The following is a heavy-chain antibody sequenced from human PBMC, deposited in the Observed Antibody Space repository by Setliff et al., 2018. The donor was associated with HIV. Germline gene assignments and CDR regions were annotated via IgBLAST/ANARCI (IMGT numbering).Heavy chain of an antibody. J-gene: IGHJ6*03. D-gene: IGHD4-17*01. Sequence: PGGSLRLSCAASGFTFSSFDMHWVRQSPGKGLEWVAFIRFDGSNKYFVDSVKGRFTISRDTSKNTLYLQMSSLRAEDTAVYYCVKARVDGDYYYYYYMDVWGKGTTVTVSS. V-gene: IGHV3-30*02. CDR1: GFTFSSFD. CDR3: VKARVDGDYYYYYYMDV. CDR2: IRFDGSNK.